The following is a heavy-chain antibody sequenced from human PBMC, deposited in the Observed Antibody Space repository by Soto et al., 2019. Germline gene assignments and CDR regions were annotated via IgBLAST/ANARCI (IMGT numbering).Heavy chain of an antibody. CDR1: GFSLSTSGMC. V-gene: IGHV2-70*11. CDR2: IDWDDDK. Sequence: SGPTLVNPTQTLTLTCTFSGFSLSTSGMCVSWIRQPPGKALEWLARIDWDDDKYYSTSLKTRLTISKDTSKNQVVLTMTNMEPVDTASYYCGRRRRSPSYYYYGMDVWGQGTTVTVSS. CDR3: GRRRRSPSYYYYGMDV. J-gene: IGHJ6*02.